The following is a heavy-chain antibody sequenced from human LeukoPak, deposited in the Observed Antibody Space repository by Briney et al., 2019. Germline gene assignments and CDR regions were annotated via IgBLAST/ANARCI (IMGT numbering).Heavy chain of an antibody. J-gene: IGHJ5*02. CDR2: ISSSSSTI. Sequence: AGGSLRLSCAASGFTFSDYYMNWIRQAPGKGLEWVSYISSSSSTIYYADSVKGRFTISRDNAKNSLYLQVNSLRAEDTAVYYCAREVGSGSYLRFDAWGQGTLVTVSS. CDR3: AREVGSGSYLRFDA. V-gene: IGHV3-11*01. D-gene: IGHD3-10*01. CDR1: GFTFSDYY.